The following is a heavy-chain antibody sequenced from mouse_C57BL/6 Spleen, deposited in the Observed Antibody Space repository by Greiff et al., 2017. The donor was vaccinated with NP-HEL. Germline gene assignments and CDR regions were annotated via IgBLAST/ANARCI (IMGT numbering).Heavy chain of an antibody. CDR3: ARTVSYYYGYY. CDR1: GYTFTDYY. CDR2: INPNNGGT. Sequence: EVQLQQSGPELVKPGASVKISCKASGYTFTDYYMNWVKQSHGKSLEWIGDINPNNGGTSYNQKFKGKATLTVDKSSSTAYMELRSLTSEDSAVYYCARTVSYYYGYYWGQGTTLTVSS. V-gene: IGHV1-26*01. D-gene: IGHD1-1*01. J-gene: IGHJ2*01.